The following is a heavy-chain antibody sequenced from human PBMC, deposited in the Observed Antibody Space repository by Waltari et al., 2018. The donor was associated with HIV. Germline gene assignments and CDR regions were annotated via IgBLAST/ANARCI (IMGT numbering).Heavy chain of an antibody. CDR1: GYTFTAYW. Sequence: EVQLVQSGGEVKKSGESLKISCRASGYTFTAYWIVWVRQMPGKGLEGVGSSYPGDSDTKYNSSFEGHVAFSVDTSTSTAFLQWTNLKASDTAIYFCSRRPQFGDYVDSWGQGTLVTVSS. V-gene: IGHV5-51*01. D-gene: IGHD2-21*01. CDR3: SRRPQFGDYVDS. CDR2: SYPGDSDT. J-gene: IGHJ5*01.